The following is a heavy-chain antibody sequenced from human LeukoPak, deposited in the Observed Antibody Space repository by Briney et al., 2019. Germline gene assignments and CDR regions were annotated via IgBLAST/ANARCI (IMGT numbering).Heavy chain of an antibody. Sequence: GGSLRLSRAASALTFSDYSMNWVRQAPGKGLEWISYISSNGSTIYYAASVKGRFTISRDSAKNSLYLQMNGLRAEDTAIYYCARGPKTSFDYWGQGTLVTVSS. CDR2: ISSNGSTI. J-gene: IGHJ4*02. V-gene: IGHV3-48*01. CDR1: ALTFSDYS. CDR3: ARGPKTSFDY.